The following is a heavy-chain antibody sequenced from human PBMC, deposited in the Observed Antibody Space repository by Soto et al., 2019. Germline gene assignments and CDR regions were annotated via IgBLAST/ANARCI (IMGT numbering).Heavy chain of an antibody. CDR2: IYYSGST. CDR3: ARHMRYYGMLTGYYRPFDY. CDR1: DGSIGGSSFP. D-gene: IGHD3-9*01. Sequence: SETLSVPWSVVDGSIGGSSFPWGWNRQHPGKGLEWTGSIYYSGSTYYNPSLKSRVTISVDTSKNQFSVKLSSVTAADTDVYYCARHMRYYGMLTGYYRPFDYWGQGTLVTVSS. J-gene: IGHJ4*02. V-gene: IGHV4-39*01.